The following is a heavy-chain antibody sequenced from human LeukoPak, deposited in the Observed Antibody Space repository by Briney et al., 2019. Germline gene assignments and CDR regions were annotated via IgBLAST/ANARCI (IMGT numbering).Heavy chain of an antibody. CDR3: ARAAYSGSYHSDY. J-gene: IGHJ4*02. V-gene: IGHV4-59*01. CDR2: IYYSGST. Sequence: TSETLSLTCTVSGVSISSYYWSWIRQPPGKGLEWIGYIYYSGSTNYNPSLKSRVTISVDTSKNQFSLKLSSVTAADTAVYYCARAAYSGSYHSDYWGQGILVTVSS. D-gene: IGHD1-26*01. CDR1: GVSISSYY.